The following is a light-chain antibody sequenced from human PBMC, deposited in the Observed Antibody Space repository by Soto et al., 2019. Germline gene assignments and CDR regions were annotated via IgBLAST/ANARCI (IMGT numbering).Light chain of an antibody. CDR2: GVS. J-gene: IGKJ2*01. V-gene: IGKV1-39*01. CDR3: QQTYSSPYP. Sequence: DILVTQSPSSLSASVGDKVSITCRASQIINIYLNWYQQKPGQAPKLLIYGVSSLHGEVPSRFSGSGGSGTDFTLTVSDLQPEEFANCFCQQTYSSPYPFGQATRLEIK. CDR1: QIINIY.